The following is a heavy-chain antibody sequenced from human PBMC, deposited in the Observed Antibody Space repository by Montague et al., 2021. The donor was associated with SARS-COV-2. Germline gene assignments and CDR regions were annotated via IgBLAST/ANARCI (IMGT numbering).Heavy chain of an antibody. D-gene: IGHD3-10*01. Sequence: SLRLSCAASGFMFRDYAMHWARQAPGKGLEWVAVIWPGGNTKYYVDSVKGRFTVSRDDTQNTMYLQMTRLRADDTAIYFCSKGVRPSSLGFWGRGTTVTVSS. J-gene: IGHJ6*02. CDR1: GFMFRDYA. CDR2: IWPGGNTK. V-gene: IGHV3-33*06. CDR3: SKGVRPSSLGF.